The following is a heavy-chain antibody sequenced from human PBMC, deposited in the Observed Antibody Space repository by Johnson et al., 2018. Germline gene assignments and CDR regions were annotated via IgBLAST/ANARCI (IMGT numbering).Heavy chain of an antibody. CDR2: SNNDGRTS. CDR3: ARGGWGGATPDY. V-gene: IGHV3-74*03. D-gene: IGHD3-16*01. Sequence: VQLQESGGGLVQPGGSLRLSCADFGSDFSPYWMHWVRQAPGEGLVWVAFSNNDGRTSAYADSGKGRFTMSRDNAKNTGQQQINSLRAEDTAVYYCARGGWGGATPDYGGQGTLVTVSS. CDR1: GSDFSPYW. J-gene: IGHJ4*02.